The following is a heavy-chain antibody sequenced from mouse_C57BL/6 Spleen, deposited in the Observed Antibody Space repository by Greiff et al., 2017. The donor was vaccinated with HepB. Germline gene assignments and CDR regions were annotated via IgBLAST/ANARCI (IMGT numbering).Heavy chain of an antibody. CDR1: GYTFTSYW. Sequence: QVQLQQPGAELVKPGASVKLSCKASGYTFTSYWMHWVKQRPGRGLEWIGRIDPNSGGTKYNEKFKSKATLTVDKPPSTAYMQLSRLTSEESAVDYWARERDDYDGFDYWGQGTTLTVSS. J-gene: IGHJ2*01. CDR2: IDPNSGGT. V-gene: IGHV1-72*01. D-gene: IGHD2-4*01. CDR3: ARERDDYDGFDY.